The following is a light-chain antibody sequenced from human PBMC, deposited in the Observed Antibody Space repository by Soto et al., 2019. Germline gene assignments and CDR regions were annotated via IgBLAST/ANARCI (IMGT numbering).Light chain of an antibody. J-gene: IGLJ2*01. Sequence: QYVLTQPPSVSGAPGQRGTISCTGSSSNIGAGYDVHWYQQLPGTAPKLLIYGNSNRPSGVPDRFSGSKSGTSASLAITGLQAEDEADYYCQPYDSSLSGVVFGGGTKLTVL. V-gene: IGLV1-40*01. CDR1: SSNIGAGYD. CDR2: GNS. CDR3: QPYDSSLSGVV.